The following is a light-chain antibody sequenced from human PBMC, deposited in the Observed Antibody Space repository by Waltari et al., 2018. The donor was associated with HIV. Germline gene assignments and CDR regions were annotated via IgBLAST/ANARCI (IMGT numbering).Light chain of an antibody. CDR1: QGISTW. CDR3: QQANSLPPT. J-gene: IGKJ3*01. Sequence: DIQMTQSPSSVSASVGDRVTITCRASQGISTWLAWYQQKPGKAPKVLIYGASNLQSGVPSRCSGSGAGTDFTLTISSLQPEDSATYDCQQANSLPPTFGPGTKVDIK. CDR2: GAS. V-gene: IGKV1-12*01.